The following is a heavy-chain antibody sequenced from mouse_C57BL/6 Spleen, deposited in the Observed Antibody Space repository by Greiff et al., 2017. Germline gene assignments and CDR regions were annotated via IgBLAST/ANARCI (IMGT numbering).Heavy chain of an antibody. CDR2: IYPGDGDT. CDR3: ARASYYYGSSYGFAY. V-gene: IGHV1-80*01. J-gene: IGHJ3*01. CDR1: GYAFSSYW. Sequence: QVQLQQSGAELVKPGASVKISCKASGYAFSSYWMNWVKQRPGKGLEWIGQIYPGDGDTNYNGKFKGKATLTADKSSSTAYMQLSSLTSEDSAVYFCARASYYYGSSYGFAYWGQGTLVTVSA. D-gene: IGHD1-1*01.